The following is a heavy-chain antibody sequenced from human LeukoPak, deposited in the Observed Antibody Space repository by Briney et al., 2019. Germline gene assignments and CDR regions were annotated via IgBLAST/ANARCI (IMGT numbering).Heavy chain of an antibody. Sequence: GEPLKISCKASGYSFTSYWIAWVRQMPGKGLEWMGIISPNDSDTRYSPSFQGQVTISADKSVYTAYLQWSSLRASDTAMYYCARQDRITIFGVIGSWFDPWGQGTLVTVSS. D-gene: IGHD3-3*01. CDR1: GYSFTSYW. V-gene: IGHV5-51*01. CDR3: ARQDRITIFGVIGSWFDP. J-gene: IGHJ5*02. CDR2: ISPNDSDT.